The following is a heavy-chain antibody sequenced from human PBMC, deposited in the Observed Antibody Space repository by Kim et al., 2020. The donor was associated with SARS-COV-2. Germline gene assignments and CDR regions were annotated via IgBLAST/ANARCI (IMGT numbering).Heavy chain of an antibody. Sequence: GGSLRLSCAASGFTFSSYGMHWVRQAPGKGLEWVAVISYDGSNSYYADSVKGRFTISRDNSKNTLYLQMNSLRAEDTAVYYCTYYYDSSGYNRGTYWGQGTLVTVSS. CDR1: GFTFSSYG. V-gene: IGHV3-30*03. D-gene: IGHD3-22*01. J-gene: IGHJ4*02. CDR2: ISYDGSNS. CDR3: TYYYDSSGYNRGTY.